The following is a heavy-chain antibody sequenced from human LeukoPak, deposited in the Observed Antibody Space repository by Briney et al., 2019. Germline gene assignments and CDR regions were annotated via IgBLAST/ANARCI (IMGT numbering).Heavy chain of an antibody. CDR2: IYYSGST. CDR1: GGSISSGDYY. Sequence: SETLSLTYTVSGGSISSGDYYWSWIRQPPGKGLEWIGYIYYSGSTYYNPSLKSRVTISVDTSKNQFSLKLSSVTAADTAVYYCARGIGSSWRFDYWGQGTLVTVSS. D-gene: IGHD6-13*01. J-gene: IGHJ4*02. V-gene: IGHV4-30-4*01. CDR3: ARGIGSSWRFDY.